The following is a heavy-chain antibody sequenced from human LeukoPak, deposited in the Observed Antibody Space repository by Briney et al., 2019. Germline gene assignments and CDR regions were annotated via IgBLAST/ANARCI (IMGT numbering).Heavy chain of an antibody. J-gene: IGHJ3*02. Sequence: GGSLRLSXAASGFTVSSNYMSWVRQSPGKGLEWLSVIYSGGSTYYADSVKGRFTISRDNSKNTLYLQMNSLRAEDTAVYYCAREGFMGAFDIWGQGTMVTVSS. CDR1: GFTVSSNY. CDR2: IYSGGST. V-gene: IGHV3-53*01. D-gene: IGHD3-16*01. CDR3: AREGFMGAFDI.